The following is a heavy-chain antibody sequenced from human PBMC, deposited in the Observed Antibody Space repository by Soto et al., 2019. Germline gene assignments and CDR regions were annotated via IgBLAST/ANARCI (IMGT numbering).Heavy chain of an antibody. CDR2: ISGSGGST. D-gene: IGHD3-3*01. V-gene: IGHV3-23*01. CDR3: AKDAKIYYDFWSGPRLYYYYMDV. J-gene: IGHJ6*03. CDR1: GFTFSSYA. Sequence: GGSLRLSCAASGFTFSSYAMSWVRQAPGKGLEWVSAISGSGGSTYYADSVKGRFTISRDNSKNTLYLQMNSLRAEDTAVYYCAKDAKIYYDFWSGPRLYYYYMDVWGKGTTVTVSS.